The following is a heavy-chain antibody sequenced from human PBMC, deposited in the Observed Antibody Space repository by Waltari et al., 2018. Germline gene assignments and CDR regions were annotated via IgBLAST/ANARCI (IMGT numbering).Heavy chain of an antibody. D-gene: IGHD2-15*01. CDR2: ISYDGSNK. Sequence: QVQLVESGGGVVPPGRSLRLSCAASGFTFSSYAMHWVRQAPGKGLEWVAVISYDGSNKYYADSVKGRFTISRDNSKNTLYLQMNSLRAEDTAVYYCVRDGLIHAADYWGQGTLVSVSS. J-gene: IGHJ4*02. CDR1: GFTFSSYA. CDR3: VRDGLIHAADY. V-gene: IGHV3-30-3*01.